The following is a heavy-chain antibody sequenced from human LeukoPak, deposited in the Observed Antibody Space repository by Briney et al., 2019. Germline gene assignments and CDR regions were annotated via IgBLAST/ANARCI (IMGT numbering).Heavy chain of an antibody. CDR2: MKGDGSEI. V-gene: IGHV3-7*01. CDR3: ARPGYTAGYDI. Sequence: GGSLRLSCAASGFTFSTYWMTWVRQAPGKGLEWVANMKGDGSEIYYVDSVKGRFTISRDNAKNLLYPQMNSLRAEDTAVYYCARPGYTAGYDIWGQGTLVTVSS. J-gene: IGHJ3*02. CDR1: GFTFSTYW. D-gene: IGHD3-9*01.